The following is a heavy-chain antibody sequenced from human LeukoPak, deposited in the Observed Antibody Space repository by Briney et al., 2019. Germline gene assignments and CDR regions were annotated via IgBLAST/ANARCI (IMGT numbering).Heavy chain of an antibody. CDR1: GYSFTSYW. CDR2: IYPGDSDT. D-gene: IGHD3-16*01. J-gene: IGHJ4*02. V-gene: IGHV5-51*01. Sequence: GESLKISCKGSGYSFTSYWIGWVRQMPGKGLEWMGIIYPGDSDTRYSPSFQGQVTISADKSISTASLQWSSLKATDTAMYYCARLSAVPRGEFDYWGQGTLVTVSS. CDR3: ARLSAVPRGEFDY.